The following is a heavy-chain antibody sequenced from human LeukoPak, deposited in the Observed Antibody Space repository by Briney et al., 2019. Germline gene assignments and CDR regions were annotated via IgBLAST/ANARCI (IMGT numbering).Heavy chain of an antibody. D-gene: IGHD3-9*01. V-gene: IGHV3-23*01. CDR3: AKLPRYYDILTGYYLIDY. J-gene: IGHJ4*02. CDR1: GFTFSSYA. CDR2: ISGSGGST. Sequence: GESLRLSCAASGFTFSSYAMSWVRQAPGKGLEWVSAISGSGGSTYYADSVKGRFTISRDNSKNTLYLQMNSLRAEDTAVYYCAKLPRYYDILTGYYLIDYWGQGTLVTVSS.